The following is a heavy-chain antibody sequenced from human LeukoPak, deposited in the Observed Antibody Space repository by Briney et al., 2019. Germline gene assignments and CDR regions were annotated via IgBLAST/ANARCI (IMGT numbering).Heavy chain of an antibody. J-gene: IGHJ6*02. Sequence: SETLSLTCTVSGGSISSYYWSWIRQPPGKGLEWLGYIYYSGSTNYNPSLKSRVTISVDTSKNQFSLKLSSVTAADTAVYYCARGLVGTGTYYDFWSGGDYGMDVWGQGTTVTVSS. CDR1: GGSISSYY. CDR3: ARGLVGTGTYYDFWSGGDYGMDV. V-gene: IGHV4-59*01. D-gene: IGHD3-3*01. CDR2: IYYSGST.